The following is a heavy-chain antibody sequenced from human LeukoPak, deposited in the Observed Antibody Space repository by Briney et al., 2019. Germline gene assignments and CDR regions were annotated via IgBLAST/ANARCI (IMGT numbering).Heavy chain of an antibody. CDR2: ISSNGGST. D-gene: IGHD1-26*01. CDR3: ARRSGSYYGDFDY. J-gene: IGHJ4*02. CDR1: GFTFSSYA. Sequence: PGGSLRLSCAASGFTFSSYAMHWVRQAPGKGLEYVSAISSNGGSTYYANSVKGRFTISRDNSKNTLYLQMGSLRAEDMAVYYCARRSGSYYGDFDYWGQGTLVTVSS. V-gene: IGHV3-64*01.